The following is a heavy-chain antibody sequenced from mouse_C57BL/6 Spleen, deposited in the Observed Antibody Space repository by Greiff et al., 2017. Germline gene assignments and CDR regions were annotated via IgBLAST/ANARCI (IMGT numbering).Heavy chain of an antibody. J-gene: IGHJ1*03. CDR1: GYAFSSYW. Sequence: VQLQQSGAELVKPGASVKISCKASGYAFSSYWMNWVKQRPGKGLVWIGQIYPGDGDTNYNGKFKGKATLTADKSSSTAYMQLSSLTSEDSAVYFCARQTYYSNWYFDVWGTGTTVTVSS. CDR3: ARQTYYSNWYFDV. V-gene: IGHV1-80*01. D-gene: IGHD2-5*01. CDR2: IYPGDGDT.